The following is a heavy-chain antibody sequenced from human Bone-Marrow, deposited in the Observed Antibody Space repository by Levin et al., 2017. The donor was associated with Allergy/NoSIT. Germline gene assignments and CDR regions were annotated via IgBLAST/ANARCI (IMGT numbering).Heavy chain of an antibody. D-gene: IGHD6-6*01. CDR1: GGSISSSSYY. CDR3: ASVSSSSSKCFDY. J-gene: IGHJ4*02. CDR2: IYYSGST. V-gene: IGHV4-39*01. Sequence: GSLRLSCTVSGGSISSSSYYWGWIRQPPGKGLEWIGSIYYSGSTYYNPSLKSRVTISVDTSKNQFSLKLSSVTAADTAVYYCASVSSSSSKCFDYWGQGTLVTVSS.